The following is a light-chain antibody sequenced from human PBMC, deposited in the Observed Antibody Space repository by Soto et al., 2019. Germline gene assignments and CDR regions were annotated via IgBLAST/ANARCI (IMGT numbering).Light chain of an antibody. Sequence: QSALTQPRSVSGSPGQSVTISCTGTNNDVGSYSFVSWYQQYPGKVPKVIIYDVNKRPSGVPDRFSGSKSGNTASLTISGLQDEDAGDYFCCSYVRGNTLIFGGGTKLTVL. CDR1: NNDVGSYSF. CDR3: CSYVRGNTLI. V-gene: IGLV2-11*01. CDR2: DVN. J-gene: IGLJ2*01.